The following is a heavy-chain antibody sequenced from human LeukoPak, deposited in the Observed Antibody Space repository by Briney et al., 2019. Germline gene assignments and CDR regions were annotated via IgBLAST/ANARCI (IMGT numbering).Heavy chain of an antibody. Sequence: KPSETLSLTCTVSGGSIRSYYWSWIRQPPGKGLEWIGYIYYSGSTNYNPSLKSRVTISVDTSKNQFSLKLSSVTAADTAVYYCASIAAAGPKFDYWGQGTLVTVSS. J-gene: IGHJ4*02. V-gene: IGHV4-59*01. CDR1: GGSIRSYY. CDR2: IYYSGST. CDR3: ASIAAAGPKFDY. D-gene: IGHD6-13*01.